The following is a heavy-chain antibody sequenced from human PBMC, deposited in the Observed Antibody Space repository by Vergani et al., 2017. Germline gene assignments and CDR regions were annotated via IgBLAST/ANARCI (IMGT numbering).Heavy chain of an antibody. V-gene: IGHV3-21*01. CDR1: GFTFSSYS. CDR2: ISSSSSYI. CDR3: ARGWRRIAAAGHFDY. J-gene: IGHJ4*02. Sequence: EVQLVESGGGLVKPGGSLRLSCAASGFTFSSYSMNWVRQAPGKGLEWVSSISSSSSYIYYADSVKGRFTISRDNAKNSLYLQMNSLRAEDTAVYYCARGWRRIAAAGHFDYWGQGTLVTVSS. D-gene: IGHD6-13*01.